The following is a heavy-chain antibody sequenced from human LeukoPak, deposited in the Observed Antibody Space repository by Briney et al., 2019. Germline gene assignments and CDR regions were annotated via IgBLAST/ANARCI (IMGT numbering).Heavy chain of an antibody. J-gene: IGHJ5*02. Sequence: SETLSLTRTVSGGSISSYYWSWIRQPPGKGLEWIGYIYTSGSTNYNPSLKSRVTISVDTSKNQFSLKLSSVTAADTAVYYCARVDGGYCSGGSCYANRFDPWGQGTLVTVSS. D-gene: IGHD2-15*01. CDR3: ARVDGGYCSGGSCYANRFDP. CDR2: IYTSGST. V-gene: IGHV4-4*09. CDR1: GGSISSYY.